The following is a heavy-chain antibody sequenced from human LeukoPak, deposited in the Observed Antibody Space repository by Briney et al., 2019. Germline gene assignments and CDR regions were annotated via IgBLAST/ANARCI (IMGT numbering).Heavy chain of an antibody. D-gene: IGHD3-10*01. Sequence: GGSLRLSCAASGFTFSSYAMHWVRQAPGKGLEWVAVISYDGSNKYYADSVKGRFTISRDNSKNTLYLQMNSLRAEDTAVYYCARGIVYYYGSGSYSLDYWGQGTLVTVSS. CDR1: GFTFSSYA. J-gene: IGHJ4*02. CDR3: ARGIVYYYGSGSYSLDY. V-gene: IGHV3-30-3*01. CDR2: ISYDGSNK.